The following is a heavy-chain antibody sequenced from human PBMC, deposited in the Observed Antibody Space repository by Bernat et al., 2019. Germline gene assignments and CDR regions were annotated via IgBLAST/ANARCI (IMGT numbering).Heavy chain of an antibody. J-gene: IGHJ5*02. V-gene: IGHV4-30-2*01. CDR3: ARSPLYYYDSSGYSDWFDP. Sequence: QLQLQESGSGLVKPSQTLSLTCAVSGGSISSGGYSWSWIRQPPGKGLEWIGYIYHSGSTYYNPSLKSRVNISVDRSKNQFSLKLSSVTAADTAVYYCARSPLYYYDSSGYSDWFDPWGQGTLVTVSS. D-gene: IGHD3-22*01. CDR1: GGSISSGGYS. CDR2: IYHSGST.